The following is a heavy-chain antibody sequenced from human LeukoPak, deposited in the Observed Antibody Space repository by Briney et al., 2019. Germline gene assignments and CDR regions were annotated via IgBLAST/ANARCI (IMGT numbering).Heavy chain of an antibody. CDR3: AIRFSRGSGSATDY. J-gene: IGHJ4*02. CDR1: GYTFTSYD. V-gene: IGHV1-8*01. D-gene: IGHD3-10*01. CDR2: MNPNSGNT. Sequence: ASVKVSCKPSGYTFTSYDINWVRQATGQGLEWMGWMNPNSGNTGYAQNFQGRVTMTRNTSISTAYMELSSLRSEDTAVYYCAIRFSRGSGSATDYWGQGTLVTVSS.